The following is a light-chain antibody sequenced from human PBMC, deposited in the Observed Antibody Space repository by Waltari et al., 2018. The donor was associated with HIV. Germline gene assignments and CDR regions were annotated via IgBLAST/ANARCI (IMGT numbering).Light chain of an antibody. CDR1: SSDVGGHNS. J-gene: IGLJ2*01. Sequence: QSALTQPASVSGSLGQSITISCTGTSSDVGGHNSVSWYQQHPGKAPKLLISDVSNRPSEVSNRFSGSKSGNTASLTISGLQAEDEADYYCSSYTANSRIFGGGTRLTVL. CDR2: DVS. CDR3: SSYTANSRI. V-gene: IGLV2-14*03.